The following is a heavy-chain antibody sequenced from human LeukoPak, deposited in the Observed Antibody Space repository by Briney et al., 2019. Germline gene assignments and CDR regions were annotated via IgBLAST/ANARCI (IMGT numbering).Heavy chain of an antibody. V-gene: IGHV3-21*01. D-gene: IGHD6-13*01. J-gene: IGHJ3*02. CDR1: GFTFSSYS. Sequence: GGSLRLSCAASGFTFSSYSMNWVRQAPGKGLEWVSSTSSSSSYIYYADSVKGRFTISRDNAKNSLYLQMNSLRAEDTAVYYCASAVAAAPIDAFDIWGQGTMVTVSS. CDR3: ASAVAAAPIDAFDI. CDR2: TSSSSSYI.